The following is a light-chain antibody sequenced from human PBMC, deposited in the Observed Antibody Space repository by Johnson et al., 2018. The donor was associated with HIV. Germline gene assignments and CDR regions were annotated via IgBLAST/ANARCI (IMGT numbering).Light chain of an antibody. V-gene: IGLV1-51*01. Sequence: HSVLTQPPSVSAAPGQKVTISCSGSSSNIGNNDVSWYQQLPGTAPKLLIYDNNKRPSGIPNRFSGSKSGTSATLGITGLQTGDEADYYCGTWDSSLSVYVFGTGTKVSVL. CDR3: GTWDSSLSVYV. CDR1: SSNIGNND. J-gene: IGLJ1*01. CDR2: DNN.